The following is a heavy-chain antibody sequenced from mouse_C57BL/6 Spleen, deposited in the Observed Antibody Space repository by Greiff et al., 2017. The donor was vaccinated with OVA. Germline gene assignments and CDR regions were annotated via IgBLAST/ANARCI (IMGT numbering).Heavy chain of an antibody. CDR2: TNPSNGGT. J-gene: IGHJ4*01. D-gene: IGHD1-1*01. CDR3: ARNYYGSRNYYAMDY. V-gene: IGHV1-53*01. CDR1: GYTFTSYW. Sequence: VQLQQPGTELVKPGASVKLSCKASGYTFTSYWMHWVKQRPGQGLEWIGNTNPSNGGTNYNEKFKSKATLTVDKSSSTAYMQLSSLTSEDSAVYDCARNYYGSRNYYAMDYWGQGTSVTVSS.